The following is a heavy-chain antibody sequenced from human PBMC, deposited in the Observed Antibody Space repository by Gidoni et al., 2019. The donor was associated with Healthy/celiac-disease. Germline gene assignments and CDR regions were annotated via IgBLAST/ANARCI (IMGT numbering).Heavy chain of an antibody. CDR2: IYYSGST. J-gene: IGHJ5*02. Sequence: QLQLQESGPGLVKLSVTLSLTCTVSGGSISSSSYYWGWIRQPPGKGLEWIGSIYYSGSTYYNASLKSRVTISVDTSKNQFSLKLSSVTAADTAVYYCARSPMIVGQNWFDPWGQGTLVTVSS. CDR1: GGSISSSSYY. D-gene: IGHD3-22*01. CDR3: ARSPMIVGQNWFDP. V-gene: IGHV4-39*07.